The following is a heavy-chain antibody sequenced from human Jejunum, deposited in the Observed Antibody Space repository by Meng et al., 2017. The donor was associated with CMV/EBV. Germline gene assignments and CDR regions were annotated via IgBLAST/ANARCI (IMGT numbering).Heavy chain of an antibody. Sequence: FSDYYMSWIRQAPGKGLEWVSYITSGSTIYYADSVKGRFTISRDNAKNSPYLQMNSLRAEDTAVYYCAREARYYASSGSSSGLDVWGQGTTVTVSS. V-gene: IGHV3-11*04. D-gene: IGHD3-22*01. CDR2: ITSGSTI. CDR3: AREARYYASSGSSSGLDV. CDR1: FSDYY. J-gene: IGHJ6*02.